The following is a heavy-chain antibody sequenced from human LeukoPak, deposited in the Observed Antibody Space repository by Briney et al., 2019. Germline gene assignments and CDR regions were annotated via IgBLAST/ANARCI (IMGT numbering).Heavy chain of an antibody. CDR3: ARTPIVAPMGYFDY. CDR1: GGSISSYY. D-gene: IGHD5-12*01. Sequence: SETLSLTCTVSGGSISSYYWSWIRQPPGQGLEWIGYIYYSGSTNYNPSLKSRVTISVDTSKNQFSLKLSSVTAADTAVYYCARTPIVAPMGYFDYWGQGTLVTVSS. V-gene: IGHV4-59*01. J-gene: IGHJ4*02. CDR2: IYYSGST.